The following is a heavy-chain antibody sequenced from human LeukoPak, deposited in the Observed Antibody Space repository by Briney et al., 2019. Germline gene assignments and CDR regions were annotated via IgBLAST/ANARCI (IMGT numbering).Heavy chain of an antibody. Sequence: GGSLRLSCSASGFTFTSFAMSWVRQAPGKGLERVSGISGSGSSTFYADSVRGRFTISRGDSKNALHLELSSLRVDDSAVYYCVKGASFTGGGDYFDSWGQGTLVTVSS. J-gene: IGHJ4*02. CDR1: GFTFTSFA. CDR3: VKGASFTGGGDYFDS. CDR2: ISGSGSST. D-gene: IGHD2-21*01. V-gene: IGHV3-23*01.